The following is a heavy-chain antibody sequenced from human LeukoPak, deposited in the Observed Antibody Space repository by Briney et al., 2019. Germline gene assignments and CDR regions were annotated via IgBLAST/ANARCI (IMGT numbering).Heavy chain of an antibody. D-gene: IGHD6-19*01. J-gene: IGHJ5*02. V-gene: IGHV4-34*01. CDR1: GGSFSGYY. Sequence: SETLSLTCAVYGGSFSGYYWSWIRQPPGKGLEWIGEINHSGSTNYNPSLKSRVTISVDTSKNQFSLKLRSVNAADTAVYYCARSRLQWLVRGWFDPWGQGTLVNVYS. CDR2: INHSGST. CDR3: ARSRLQWLVRGWFDP.